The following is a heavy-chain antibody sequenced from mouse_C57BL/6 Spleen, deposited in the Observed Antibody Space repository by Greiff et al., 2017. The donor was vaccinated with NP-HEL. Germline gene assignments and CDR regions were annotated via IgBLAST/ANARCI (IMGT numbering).Heavy chain of an antibody. D-gene: IGHD2-4*01. CDR3: ARGMGYDYFAY. V-gene: IGHV1-52*01. CDR2: IDPSDSET. Sequence: QVQLQQPGAELVRPGSSVKLSCKASGYTFTSYWMHWVKQRPIQGLEWIGNIDPSDSETHYNQKFKDKATLTVDKSSSTAYMQLSSLTSEDSAVYYCARGMGYDYFAYWGQGTLVTVSA. CDR1: GYTFTSYW. J-gene: IGHJ3*01.